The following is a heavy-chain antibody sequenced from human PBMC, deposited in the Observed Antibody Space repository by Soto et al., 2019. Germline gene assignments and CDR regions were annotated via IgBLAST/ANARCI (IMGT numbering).Heavy chain of an antibody. J-gene: IGHJ4*02. V-gene: IGHV3-7*01. CDR1: GFIFNNYW. Sequence: GGSRLSCAASGFIFNNYWMTWVRQAPGKGLEWVANIKQDGSEKYYVDSVKGRFTISRDNAKNSMYLQMNSLRAEDAAIYYCARNRADGYNNYWGQGTLVTVSS. D-gene: IGHD5-12*01. CDR2: IKQDGSEK. CDR3: ARNRADGYNNY.